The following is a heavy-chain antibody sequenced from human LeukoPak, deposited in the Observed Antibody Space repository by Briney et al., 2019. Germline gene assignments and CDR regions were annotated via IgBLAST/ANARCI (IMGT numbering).Heavy chain of an antibody. CDR3: ARGPSTGRFLEWLNY. CDR1: GYTFTGYY. Sequence: ASLKVSCKASGYTFTGYYMHWVRQAPGQGLEWMGWISPNSGGTNYAQKFQGRVTMTRDTSISTAYMELSRLRSDDTAVYYCARGPSTGRFLEWLNYSGQGTLVTVSS. J-gene: IGHJ4*02. D-gene: IGHD3-3*01. V-gene: IGHV1-2*02. CDR2: ISPNSGGT.